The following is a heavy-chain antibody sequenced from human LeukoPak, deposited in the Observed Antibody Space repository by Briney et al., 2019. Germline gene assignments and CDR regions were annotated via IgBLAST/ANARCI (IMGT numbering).Heavy chain of an antibody. Sequence: ETLSLTRAVSGAPITYYWSWVRQPPGKGLEWVSAIGGSDGATYYADSVKGRFTISRDNSKDTLYLQMNSLRAEDTAIYYCAKDNAPLFLEWLAAFDYWGQGTLVTVSS. CDR1: GAPITYY. J-gene: IGHJ4*02. CDR3: AKDNAPLFLEWLAAFDY. V-gene: IGHV3-23*01. D-gene: IGHD3-3*01. CDR2: IGGSDGAT.